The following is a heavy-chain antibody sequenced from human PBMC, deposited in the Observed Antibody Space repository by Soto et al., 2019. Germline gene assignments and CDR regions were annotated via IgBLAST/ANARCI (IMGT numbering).Heavy chain of an antibody. V-gene: IGHV4-39*01. CDR3: ARHDYVYYYYYMDV. Sequence: QLQLQESGPGLVKPSETLSLTCTVSGGSISSSSYYWGWIRQPPGKGLEWIGRIYYSGSTYYNPSLKSRVTISVDTSKNQFSLKLSSVTAADTAVYYCARHDYVYYYYYMDVWGKGTTVTVSS. D-gene: IGHD4-17*01. J-gene: IGHJ6*03. CDR2: IYYSGST. CDR1: GGSISSSSYY.